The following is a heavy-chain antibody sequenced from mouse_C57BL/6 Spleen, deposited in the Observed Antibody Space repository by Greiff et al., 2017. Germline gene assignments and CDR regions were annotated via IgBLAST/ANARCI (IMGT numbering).Heavy chain of an antibody. Sequence: VQLKESGPELVKPGASLKISCKASGYTFTDDNMHWVKQRHGKSIEGYGYINPNNGGTRYNQKFKSQATLTVNKSSSTGYVALRSLTTEDSAVYYCARQPPFAYWGQGTLVTVSA. CDR2: INPNNGGT. CDR1: GYTFTDDN. V-gene: IGHV1-22*01. CDR3: ARQPPFAY. J-gene: IGHJ3*01.